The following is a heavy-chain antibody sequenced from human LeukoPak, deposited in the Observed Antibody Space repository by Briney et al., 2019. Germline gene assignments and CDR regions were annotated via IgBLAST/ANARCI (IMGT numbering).Heavy chain of an antibody. D-gene: IGHD3-10*01. J-gene: IGHJ6*01. CDR2: IGGDGIA. V-gene: IGHV3-21*05. Sequence: GGSLRLSCVASGFTLTDHPMNWVRQAPGKGLEWISYIGGDGIAFYADSVKGRFTISRDNAKNSLYLQMNSLRAEDTAVYYCARLRGSITMVRGLIAYGMDVWGKGPRSPSPQ. CDR1: GFTLTDHP. CDR3: ARLRGSITMVRGLIAYGMDV.